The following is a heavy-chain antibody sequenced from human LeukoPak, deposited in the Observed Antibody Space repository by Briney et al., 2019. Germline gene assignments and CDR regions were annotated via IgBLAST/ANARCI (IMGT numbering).Heavy chain of an antibody. J-gene: IGHJ6*02. CDR1: GFTFSSYA. D-gene: IGHD2-15*01. CDR3: AKDALPAEGYCSGGSCSRGNGMDV. Sequence: GGSLRLSCAASGFTFSSYAMSCVPQAPGKGLEWVSAISGSGGSTYYAASVKGRFTISRDNSKNTRYLQMNSLRAEDTAVYYCAKDALPAEGYCSGGSCSRGNGMDVWGQGNTVTVSS. CDR2: ISGSGGST. V-gene: IGHV3-23*01.